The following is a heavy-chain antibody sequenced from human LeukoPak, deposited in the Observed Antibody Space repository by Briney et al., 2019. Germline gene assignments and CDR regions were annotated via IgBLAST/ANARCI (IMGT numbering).Heavy chain of an antibody. CDR3: ARGGSTSTLFDY. Sequence: KPSETLSLTCTVSGGSISSYCWSWIRQPAGKGLEWLGRIYTSGSANYNPSLKSRVTMSVDTSKNQFSLNLSSLTAADTAVYYCARGGSTSTLFDYWGQGTLVTVSS. V-gene: IGHV4-4*07. D-gene: IGHD2-2*01. CDR2: IYTSGSA. CDR1: GGSISSYC. J-gene: IGHJ4*02.